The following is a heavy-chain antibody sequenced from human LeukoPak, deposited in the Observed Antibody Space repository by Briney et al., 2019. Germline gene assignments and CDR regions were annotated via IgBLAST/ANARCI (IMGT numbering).Heavy chain of an antibody. CDR3: ARRGKQLENWFDP. Sequence: VASVKVSCKASGYTFTGYYMHWVRQAPGQGLEWMGWINPNSGGTNYAQKFQGRVTMTRDTSISTAYMELSRLRSDDTAVYYCARRGKQLENWFDPWGQGTLVTVSS. CDR1: GYTFTGYY. D-gene: IGHD6-13*01. V-gene: IGHV1-2*02. J-gene: IGHJ5*02. CDR2: INPNSGGT.